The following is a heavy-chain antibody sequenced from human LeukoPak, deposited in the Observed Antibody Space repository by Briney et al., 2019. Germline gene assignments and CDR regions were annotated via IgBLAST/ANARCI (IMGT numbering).Heavy chain of an antibody. Sequence: GGSLRHSCAASGFTFSTYTMNWVRQAPGKGLEWVSYISSSGSTIYYADSVKGRFTISRDNAKNSLYLQMNSLRAEDTAVYYCAELGITMIGGVWGKGTTVTISS. J-gene: IGHJ6*04. CDR3: AELGITMIGGV. CDR2: ISSSGSTI. CDR1: GFTFSTYT. D-gene: IGHD3-10*02. V-gene: IGHV3-48*04.